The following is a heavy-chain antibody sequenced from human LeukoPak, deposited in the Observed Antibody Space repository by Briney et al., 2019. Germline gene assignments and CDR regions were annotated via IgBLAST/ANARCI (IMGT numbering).Heavy chain of an antibody. V-gene: IGHV1-2*02. J-gene: IGHJ4*02. CDR3: ARADDILTGYIPFDY. CDR1: GYTFTGYY. Sequence: ASVKVSCKAFGYTFTGYYMHWARQAPGQRLEWMGWINPNSGGTNYAQKLQGRVTMTTDTSTSTAYMELRSLRSDDTAVYYCARADDILTGYIPFDYWGQGTLVTVSS. CDR2: INPNSGGT. D-gene: IGHD3-9*01.